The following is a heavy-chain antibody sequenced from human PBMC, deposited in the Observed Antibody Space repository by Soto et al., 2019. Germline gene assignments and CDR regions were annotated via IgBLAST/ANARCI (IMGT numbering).Heavy chain of an antibody. CDR1: GFSFSADGVG. Sequence: QITLKESGPTLVKPTQTLTLTCIFSGFSFSADGVGVGWIRQHPGKALEWLALIYWDDDTRYSPSLKSRLTITKDTSKNQVVLTMTNMDPVDTATYYCAHAYGGTSWPNDAFDVWGQGTVVTVSS. V-gene: IGHV2-5*02. CDR2: IYWDDDT. CDR3: AHAYGGTSWPNDAFDV. J-gene: IGHJ3*01. D-gene: IGHD2-2*01.